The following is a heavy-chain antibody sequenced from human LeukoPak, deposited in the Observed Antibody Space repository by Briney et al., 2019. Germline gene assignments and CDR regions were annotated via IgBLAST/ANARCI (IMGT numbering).Heavy chain of an antibody. CDR3: TREGVATIGYYYYYGMDV. CDR2: IRSKAYGGTT. V-gene: IGHV3-49*04. J-gene: IGHJ6*02. D-gene: IGHD5-12*01. CDR1: GFTFGDYA. Sequence: PGGSLRLSCTASGFTFGDYAMSWVRQAPGKGLEWVGFIRSKAYGGTTEYAASVKGRFTISRDDSKSIAYLQMNSLKTEDTAVYYCTREGVATIGYYYYYGMDVWGQGTTVTVSS.